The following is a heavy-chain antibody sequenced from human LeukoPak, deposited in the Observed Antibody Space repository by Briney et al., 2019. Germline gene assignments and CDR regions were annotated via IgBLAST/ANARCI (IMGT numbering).Heavy chain of an antibody. J-gene: IGHJ1*01. D-gene: IGHD2-15*01. CDR2: INPSGGST. V-gene: IGHV1-46*01. CDR3: ARDEGYCSGGSCYSGYFLH. Sequence: ASVKVSCKASGYTFTSYYMHWVRQAPGQGLEWMGIINPSGGSTSYAQKFQGRVTMTRDTSTSTVYMELSSLRSEDTAVYYCARDEGYCSGGSCYSGYFLHWGQGTLVTVSS. CDR1: GYTFTSYY.